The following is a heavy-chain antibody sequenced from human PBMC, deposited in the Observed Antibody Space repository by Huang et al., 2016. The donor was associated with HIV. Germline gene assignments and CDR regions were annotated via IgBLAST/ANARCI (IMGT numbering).Heavy chain of an antibody. D-gene: IGHD6-13*01. CDR1: GFTLSSYG. Sequence: QVQLVESGGGVVQPGRSLRISCAASGFTLSSYGMHWVRQAPGKGLEWVAVISYDAKTKYYADSVKGRFSISRDNSKTTVYLQLNSLRLEDTAVYYCAKGGSAAAVLDFWGQGTLVTVSS. V-gene: IGHV3-30*18. CDR2: ISYDAKTK. J-gene: IGHJ4*02. CDR3: AKGGSAAAVLDF.